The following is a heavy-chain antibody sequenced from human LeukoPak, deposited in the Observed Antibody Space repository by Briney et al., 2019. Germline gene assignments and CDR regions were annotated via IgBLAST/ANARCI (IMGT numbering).Heavy chain of an antibody. CDR3: ARDRGSSGHKPYDY. CDR2: ISYDGSNK. Sequence: PGGSLRLSCAASGFTFSSYAMHWVRQAPGKGLEWVAVISYDGSNKYYADSVKGRFTISRDNSKNTLYLQMNSLRAEDTAVYYCARDRGSSGHKPYDYWSQGTLVTVSS. D-gene: IGHD6-19*01. V-gene: IGHV3-30*04. CDR1: GFTFSSYA. J-gene: IGHJ4*02.